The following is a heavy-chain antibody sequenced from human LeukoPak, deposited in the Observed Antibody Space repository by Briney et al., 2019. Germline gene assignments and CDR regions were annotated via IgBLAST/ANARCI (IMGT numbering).Heavy chain of an antibody. CDR3: ASAVAGTCWFDP. CDR2: IYYSGST. CDR1: GGSISSYY. Sequence: SETLSLTCTVSGGSISSYYWSWIRQPPGKGLEWIGYIYYSGSTNYNPSLKSRVTISVDTSKNQFSLKLSSVTAADTAVYYCASAVAGTCWFDPWGQGTLVTVSS. D-gene: IGHD6-19*01. V-gene: IGHV4-59*01. J-gene: IGHJ5*02.